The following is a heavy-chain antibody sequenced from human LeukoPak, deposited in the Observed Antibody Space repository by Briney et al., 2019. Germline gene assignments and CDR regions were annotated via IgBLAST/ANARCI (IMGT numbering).Heavy chain of an antibody. CDR2: INHSGST. D-gene: IGHD3-10*01. CDR1: GGSFSGYY. V-gene: IGHV4-34*01. CDR3: YYGSGTQGRHDY. Sequence: KTSETLSLTCAVYGGSFSGYYWSWIRQPPGKGLEWIGEINHSGSTNYNPSLKSRVTISVDTSKNQFSLKLSSVTAADTAVYYCYYGSGTQGRHDYWGQGTLVTVSS. J-gene: IGHJ4*02.